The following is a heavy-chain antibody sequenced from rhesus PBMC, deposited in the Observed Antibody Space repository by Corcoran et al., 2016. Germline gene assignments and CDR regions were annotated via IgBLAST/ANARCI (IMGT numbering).Heavy chain of an antibody. CDR3: ATGLPGGAGPHDAFDF. J-gene: IGHJ3*01. V-gene: IGHV4-99*01. CDR1: GYSISRGYY. CDR2: FSGTSGNT. D-gene: IGHD6-31*01. Sequence: QVQLQESGPGLVKPSETLSLTCAVSGYSISRGYYWGWIRQPPGKGLAYIGYFSGTSGNTYYNPSLKSRVTISKDTSKNQFSLKLSSVTAADTAVYYCATGLPGGAGPHDAFDFWGQGLRVTVSS.